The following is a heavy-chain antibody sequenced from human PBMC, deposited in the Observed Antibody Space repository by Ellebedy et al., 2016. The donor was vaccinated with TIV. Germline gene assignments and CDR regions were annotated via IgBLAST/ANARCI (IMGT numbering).Heavy chain of an antibody. CDR3: ARDLGPGSSSGGY. D-gene: IGHD6-6*01. CDR1: GGTFSSYA. J-gene: IGHJ4*02. CDR2: IIPIFGTA. Sequence: SVKVSXKASGGTFSSYAISWVRQAPGQGLEWMGGIIPIFGTANYAQKFQGRVTITADESTSTAYMELSSLRSEDTAVYYCARDLGPGSSSGGYWGQGTLVTVSS. V-gene: IGHV1-69*13.